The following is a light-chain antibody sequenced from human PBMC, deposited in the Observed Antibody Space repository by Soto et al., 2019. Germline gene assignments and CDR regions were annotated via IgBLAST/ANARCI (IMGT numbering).Light chain of an antibody. CDR1: QSISNR. CDR3: QQYDSYAWT. Sequence: DIQMTQSPSTLSASVGDRVTITCRASQSISNRLAWYQQKPGKAPKVVIYDASSLESGVPSWFSGSGSGTEFILTINSLQPDDFATYYCQQYDSYAWTFGQGTKVDIK. CDR2: DAS. V-gene: IGKV1-5*01. J-gene: IGKJ1*01.